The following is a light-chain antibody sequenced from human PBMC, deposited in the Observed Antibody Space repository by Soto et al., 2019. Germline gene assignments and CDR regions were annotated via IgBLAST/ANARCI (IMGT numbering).Light chain of an antibody. CDR1: QSISSK. CDR2: KAS. J-gene: IGKJ4*01. Sequence: DIQMTQSPSTLSASVGDRVTITCRATQSISSKLAWYQQKPGKAPKVLINKASSLESGVPSRFSGSGSGTEFTLTSSSLQPDDFATYYCQQYSRYSFTFGGGTKVEIK. V-gene: IGKV1-5*03. CDR3: QQYSRYSFT.